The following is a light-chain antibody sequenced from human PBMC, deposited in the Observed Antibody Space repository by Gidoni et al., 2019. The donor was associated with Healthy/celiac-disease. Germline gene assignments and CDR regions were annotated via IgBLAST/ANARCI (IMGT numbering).Light chain of an antibody. CDR3: QPYYSTPYT. V-gene: IGKV4-1*01. CDR2: WAS. CDR1: QSVLYSSNNKNY. Sequence: DIVMTQSPDSLAVSLGERATINCKSSQSVLYSSNNKNYLAWYQQKPGQPPKLLIYWASTRESGVPDRFSGSGSGTDFTLTISSLQAEDVAVYYCQPYYSTPYTFXXXTKLEIK. J-gene: IGKJ2*01.